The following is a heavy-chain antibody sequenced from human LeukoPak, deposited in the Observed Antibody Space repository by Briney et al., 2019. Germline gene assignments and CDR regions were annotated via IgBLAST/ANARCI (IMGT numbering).Heavy chain of an antibody. CDR1: GFTFSDYY. CDR2: ISSSGSTI. CDR3: AKEKQYYDSSGPDAFDI. V-gene: IGHV3-11*01. J-gene: IGHJ3*02. D-gene: IGHD3-22*01. Sequence: GGSLRLSCAASGFTFSDYYMSWIRQAPGKGLEWVSYISSSGSTIYYADSVKGRFTISRDNAKNSLYLQMNSLRAEDTAVYYCAKEKQYYDSSGPDAFDIWGQRTMVTVSS.